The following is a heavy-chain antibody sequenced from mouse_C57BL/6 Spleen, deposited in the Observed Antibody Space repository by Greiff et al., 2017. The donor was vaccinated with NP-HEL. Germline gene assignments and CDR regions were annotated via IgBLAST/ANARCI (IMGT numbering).Heavy chain of an antibody. Sequence: VQLQQPGAELVRPGSSVKLSCKASGYTFTSYWMHWVKQRPIQGLEWIGNIDPSDSETHYNQKFKDKATLTVDKSSSTAYMQLSSLTSEDSAVYYCARSGPLGYFDVWGTGTTVTVSS. V-gene: IGHV1-52*01. CDR3: ARSGPLGYFDV. CDR1: GYTFTSYW. J-gene: IGHJ1*03. D-gene: IGHD3-1*01. CDR2: IDPSDSET.